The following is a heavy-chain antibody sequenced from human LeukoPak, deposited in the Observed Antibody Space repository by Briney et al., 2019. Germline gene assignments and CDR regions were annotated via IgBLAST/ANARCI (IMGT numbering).Heavy chain of an antibody. CDR1: GGSFSGYY. CDR2: INHSGST. Sequence: SETLSLTCAVYGGSFSGYYWSWIRQPPGKGLEWIGEINHSGSTNYNPSLKSRVTISVDTSKNQFSLQLSSVTAADTAVYYCAIRRYFDWLLQPRSITARHNWFDPWGQGTLVTVSS. V-gene: IGHV4-34*01. D-gene: IGHD3-9*01. CDR3: AIRRYFDWLLQPRSITARHNWFDP. J-gene: IGHJ5*02.